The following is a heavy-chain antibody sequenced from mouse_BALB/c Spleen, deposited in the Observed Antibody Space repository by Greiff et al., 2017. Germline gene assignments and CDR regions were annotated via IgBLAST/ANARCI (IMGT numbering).Heavy chain of an antibody. J-gene: IGHJ3*01. D-gene: IGHD2-4*01. CDR3: ASDDYDGAWFAY. V-gene: IGHV1S56*01. CDR2: IYPGNVNT. CDR1: GYTFTSYY. Sequence: VQLQESGPELVKPGASVRISCKASGYTFTSYYIHWVKQRPGQGLEWIGWIYPGNVNTKYNEKFKGKATLTADKSSSTAYMQLSSLTSEDSAVYFCASDDYDGAWFAYWGQGTLVTVSA.